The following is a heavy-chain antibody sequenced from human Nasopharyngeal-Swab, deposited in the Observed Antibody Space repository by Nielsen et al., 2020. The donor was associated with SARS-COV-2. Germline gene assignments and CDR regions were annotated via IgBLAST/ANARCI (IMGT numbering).Heavy chain of an antibody. CDR2: ISIGNSYI. Sequence: GASLKISCAASEFSFSASGMSWVRRAPGKGLEWVSSISIGNSYILYADSVKGRFTISRDNVRESLFLQMNSLTADDTAVYYCARVRYYGSGDYRPHYFDFWGHGTLVTVSS. V-gene: IGHV3-21*01. CDR3: ARVRYYGSGDYRPHYFDF. CDR1: EFSFSASG. D-gene: IGHD3-10*01. J-gene: IGHJ4*01.